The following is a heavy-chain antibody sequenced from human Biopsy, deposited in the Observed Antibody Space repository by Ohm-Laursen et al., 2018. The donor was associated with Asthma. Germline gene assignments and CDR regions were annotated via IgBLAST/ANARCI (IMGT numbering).Heavy chain of an antibody. Sequence: SVKVSCKSLGGTFNTYVIGWVRRAPGQGLEWMGGINSVFGTTTYPQKFQDRVTITADDSTSTVYTELSSLRSEDTAVYYCARKAGSCISRTCYSLDFWGQGTLVTVSS. CDR1: GGTFNTYV. CDR2: INSVFGTT. J-gene: IGHJ4*02. CDR3: ARKAGSCISRTCYSLDF. D-gene: IGHD2-2*01. V-gene: IGHV1-69*13.